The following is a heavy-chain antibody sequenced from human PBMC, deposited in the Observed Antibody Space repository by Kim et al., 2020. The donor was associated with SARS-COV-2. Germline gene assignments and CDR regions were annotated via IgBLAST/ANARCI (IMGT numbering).Heavy chain of an antibody. J-gene: IGHJ1*01. V-gene: IGHV3-48*02. CDR1: GFIFGSYS. CDR3: ARFIGACTAGSCYLEY. CDR2: ISGSRDAI. D-gene: IGHD3-10*01. Sequence: GGSLRLSCVGSGFIFGSYSMNWVRPAPGKGLEWVAYISGSRDAIYYVDSVKGRFTISRVNAKNSLYLQMNSLRDEDTAVYYCARFIGACTAGSCYLEY.